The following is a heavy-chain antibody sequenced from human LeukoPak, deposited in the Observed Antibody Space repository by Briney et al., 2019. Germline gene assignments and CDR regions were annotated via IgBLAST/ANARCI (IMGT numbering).Heavy chain of an antibody. D-gene: IGHD6-13*01. CDR3: ARPTASQHDAFDI. Sequence: ASVKVSCKASGYTFTGYYMHWVRQAPGQGLEWMGRINPNSGGTNYAQKFQGRVTMTRDTSISTAYMELSRLRSDDTAVYYCARPTASQHDAFDIWGQGIMVTVSS. J-gene: IGHJ3*02. CDR1: GYTFTGYY. V-gene: IGHV1-2*06. CDR2: INPNSGGT.